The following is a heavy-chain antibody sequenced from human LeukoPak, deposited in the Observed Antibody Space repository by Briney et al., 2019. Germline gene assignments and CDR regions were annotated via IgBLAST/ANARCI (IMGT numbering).Heavy chain of an antibody. CDR3: ARDFGRTVFDY. D-gene: IGHD3/OR15-3a*01. V-gene: IGHV4-39*07. Sequence: SETLSLTCTVSGGSISSTGCYWGWIRQPPGKGLEWIGEINHSGSTNYNPSLKSRVTISVDTSKNQFSLKLSSVTAADTAVYYCARDFGRTVFDYWGQGTLVTVSS. CDR1: GGSISSTGCY. CDR2: INHSGST. J-gene: IGHJ4*02.